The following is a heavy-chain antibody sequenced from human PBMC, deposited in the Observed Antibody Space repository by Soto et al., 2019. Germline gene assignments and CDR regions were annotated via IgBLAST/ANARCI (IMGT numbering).Heavy chain of an antibody. V-gene: IGHV3-23*01. J-gene: IGHJ4*02. CDR1: GFTFSSYA. Sequence: EVQLLESGGGLVHPGGSLRLSCAASGFTFSSYAMSWVRQAPGKGLEWVSAISGSGGSTYYADSVKGRFTISRDNSKNTLYLQMNSLRAEHTAVYYCAKVDYDILTGYFDYWGQGPLVTVSS. CDR2: ISGSGGST. D-gene: IGHD3-9*01. CDR3: AKVDYDILTGYFDY.